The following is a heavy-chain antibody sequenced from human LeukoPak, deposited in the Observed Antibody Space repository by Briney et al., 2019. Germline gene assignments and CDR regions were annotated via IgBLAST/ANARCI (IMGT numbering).Heavy chain of an antibody. V-gene: IGHV4-4*07. CDR3: ARAGGYLWGSFYYDYDVWV. CDR2: IYTSGST. D-gene: IGHD2-15*01. Sequence: SETLSLTCTVSGGSISSYYWSWIRQPAGKGLEWIGRIYTSGSTNYNPSLKSRVTMSVDTSKNQFSLKLSSVTAADTAVYYCARAGGYLWGSFYYDYDVWVRGPGATVTV. CDR1: GGSISSYY. J-gene: IGHJ6*01.